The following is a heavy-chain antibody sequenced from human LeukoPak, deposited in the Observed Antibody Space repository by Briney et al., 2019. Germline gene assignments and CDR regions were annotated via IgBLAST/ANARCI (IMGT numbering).Heavy chain of an antibody. CDR1: GLTFRNAW. Sequence: PGGSLRLSCAASGLTFRNAWMTWVRQAPGKGLEWVSSISSSSSYIYYADSVKGRFTISRDNAKNSLYLQMNSLRAEDTAVYYCASDYYDSSGYYYVAYWGQGTLVTVSS. J-gene: IGHJ4*02. CDR2: ISSSSSYI. D-gene: IGHD3-22*01. V-gene: IGHV3-21*01. CDR3: ASDYYDSSGYYYVAY.